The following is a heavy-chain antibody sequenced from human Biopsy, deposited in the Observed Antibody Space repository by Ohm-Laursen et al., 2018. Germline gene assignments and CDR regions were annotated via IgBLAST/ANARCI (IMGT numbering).Heavy chain of an antibody. J-gene: IGHJ4*02. V-gene: IGHV1-2*02. CDR1: GYAVTEFS. D-gene: IGHD2-8*01. Sequence: VSSVKVSCKVSGYAVTEFSMHWVRQAPGQGLEWLGYINCKTGATNYAQKFQGTVTMTRDTSISTAYLALGSLRSADTAIYYCARDPLNGHKHFDYWGQGSLVTVSS. CDR3: ARDPLNGHKHFDY. CDR2: INCKTGAT.